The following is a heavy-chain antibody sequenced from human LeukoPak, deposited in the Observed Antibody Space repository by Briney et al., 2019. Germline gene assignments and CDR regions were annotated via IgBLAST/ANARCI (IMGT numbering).Heavy chain of an antibody. J-gene: IGHJ2*01. CDR1: EFTFEDYA. CDR2: INWKSDTI. Sequence: GGSLRLSCAASEFTFEDYAMHRVRQAPGKGLEWVSGINWKSDTIGYADSVKGRFTIPRDNTKNSLYLQMNSLRAEDTALYYCAKDIRGGDQSFWYFDLWGRGTLVTVSS. V-gene: IGHV3-9*01. CDR3: AKDIRGGDQSFWYFDL. D-gene: IGHD4-17*01.